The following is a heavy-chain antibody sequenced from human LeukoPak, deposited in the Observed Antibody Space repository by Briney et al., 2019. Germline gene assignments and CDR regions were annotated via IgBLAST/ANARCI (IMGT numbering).Heavy chain of an antibody. CDR3: AKGGAYGANSFFDY. Sequence: PGGSLRLSCAASGFIYNIYAMSWVRQAPGKGLEWVSGISSSGGSTDYADSVKGRFTISRDNPKRTLYLQMSSLRAEDTAVYYCAKGGAYGANSFFDYWGQGTLVTVSS. CDR2: ISSSGGST. V-gene: IGHV3-23*01. D-gene: IGHD4-23*01. CDR1: GFIYNIYA. J-gene: IGHJ4*02.